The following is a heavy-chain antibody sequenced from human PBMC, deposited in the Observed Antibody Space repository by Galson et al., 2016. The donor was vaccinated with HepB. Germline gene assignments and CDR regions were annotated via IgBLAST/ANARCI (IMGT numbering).Heavy chain of an antibody. Sequence: QSGAEVTKPGESLKISCQASGSNFRRYWIAWVRQMPGKGLEWMGIISPDDSDTRYSPSFQGQVTISVDRSISTSYLPWSSLRAADTAMYYGARAYYYDSRGYYHWYFDIWGRGTLVTVSS. CDR3: ARAYYYDSRGYYHWYFDI. CDR2: ISPDDSDT. CDR1: GSNFRRYW. J-gene: IGHJ2*01. D-gene: IGHD3-22*01. V-gene: IGHV5-51*01.